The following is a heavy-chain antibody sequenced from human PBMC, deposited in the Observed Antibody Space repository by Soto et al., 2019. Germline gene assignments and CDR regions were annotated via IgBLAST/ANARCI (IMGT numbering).Heavy chain of an antibody. V-gene: IGHV3-7*05. D-gene: IGHD3-3*01. CDR2: IKQDGSEK. Sequence: PGGSLRLSCAASGFTFSSYWMSWVRQAPGKGLEWVANIKQDGSEKYYVDSVKGRFTISRDNAKNSLYLQMNSLRAEDTAVYYCARAFYDFWSGYEYDVWGQGTTVTVSS. CDR3: ARAFYDFWSGYEYDV. J-gene: IGHJ6*02. CDR1: GFTFSSYW.